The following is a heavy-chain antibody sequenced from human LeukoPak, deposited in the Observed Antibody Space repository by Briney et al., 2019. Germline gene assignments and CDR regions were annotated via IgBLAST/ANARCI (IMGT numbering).Heavy chain of an antibody. J-gene: IGHJ5*02. D-gene: IGHD2-2*01. CDR3: ARVADIVVVPAARRNWFDP. V-gene: IGHV4-59*12. Sequence: SETLSLTCTVSGGSISSYYWSWIRQPPGKGLEWIGYIYYSGSTNYNPSLKSRVTISVDTSKNQFSLKLSSVTAADTAVYYCARVADIVVVPAARRNWFDPWGQGTLVTVSS. CDR2: IYYSGST. CDR1: GGSISSYY.